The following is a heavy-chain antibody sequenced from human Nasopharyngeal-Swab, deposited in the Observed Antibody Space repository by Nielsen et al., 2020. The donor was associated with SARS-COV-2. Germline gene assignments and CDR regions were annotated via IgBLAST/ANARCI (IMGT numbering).Heavy chain of an antibody. J-gene: IGHJ6*02. CDR1: GYTFSRYA. CDR3: VRDAPLGAAGSMGYYFAMDV. V-gene: IGHV1-18*01. CDR2: ISAYNGNT. D-gene: IGHD6-13*01. Sequence: ASVKVSCKASGYTFSRYAISWVRQAPGQGLEWMGWISAYNGNTNYAQKFQGRVSMTTDTSTNTAYMELRSLRSDDTAVYYCVRDAPLGAAGSMGYYFAMDVWGQGTTVTVSS.